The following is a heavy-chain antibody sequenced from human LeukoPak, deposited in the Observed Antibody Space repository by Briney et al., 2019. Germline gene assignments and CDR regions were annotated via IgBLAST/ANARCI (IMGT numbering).Heavy chain of an antibody. Sequence: PSETLSLTCTVSGGSISSYYWSWVRQPPGKGLEWIGYIYYSGGTNYNPSLKSRVTISVDTSKNQFSLKLSSVAAADTAVYYCATDYYDSSGIAFDIWGQGTMVTVSS. CDR1: GGSISSYY. D-gene: IGHD3-22*01. CDR3: ATDYYDSSGIAFDI. V-gene: IGHV4-59*01. CDR2: IYYSGGT. J-gene: IGHJ3*02.